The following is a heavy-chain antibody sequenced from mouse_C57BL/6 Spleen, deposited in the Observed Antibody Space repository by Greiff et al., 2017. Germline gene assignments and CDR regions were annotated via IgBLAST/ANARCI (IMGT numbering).Heavy chain of an antibody. CDR3: AREGYDYYFDD. J-gene: IGHJ2*01. D-gene: IGHD2-4*01. Sequence: QVQLKESGAELARPGASVKLSCKASGYTFTSYGISWVKQRTGQGLEWIGEISPRSGNTYYNEKFKGKATLTADKSSSTAYMELRSLTSEDSAVYFCAREGYDYYFDDWGKGTTLTVSS. V-gene: IGHV1-81*01. CDR2: ISPRSGNT. CDR1: GYTFTSYG.